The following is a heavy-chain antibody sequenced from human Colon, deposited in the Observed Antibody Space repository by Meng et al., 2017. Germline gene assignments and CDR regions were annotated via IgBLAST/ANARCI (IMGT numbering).Heavy chain of an antibody. CDR2: IKQDGSEK. CDR3: ARDFASRESGHLDY. CDR1: GFTFSSYW. V-gene: IGHV3-7*01. Sequence: GGSLRLSGAAPGFTFSSYWMSGVRKAPGKGREGVANIKQDGSEKNYVDSVKGRFTISRDNAKNSLFLQMNSLRAEDTAVYYCARDFASRESGHLDYWGQGTLVTISS. J-gene: IGHJ4*02. D-gene: IGHD5-12*01.